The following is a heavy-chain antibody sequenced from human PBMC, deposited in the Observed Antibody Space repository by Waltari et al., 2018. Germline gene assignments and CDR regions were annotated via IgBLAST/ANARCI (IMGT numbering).Heavy chain of an antibody. Sequence: QVQLVQSGAEVKKPGASVKVSCKASGYTFTSYDINWVRQATGQGLEWMGWMNPNSGNTGYAQKFQGRVTMTRNTSISTVYMELSSLRSEDTAVYYCARGNGDYAPYYYGMDVWGQGTTVTVSS. CDR2: MNPNSGNT. J-gene: IGHJ6*02. CDR1: GYTFTSYD. V-gene: IGHV1-8*01. CDR3: ARGNGDYAPYYYGMDV. D-gene: IGHD4-17*01.